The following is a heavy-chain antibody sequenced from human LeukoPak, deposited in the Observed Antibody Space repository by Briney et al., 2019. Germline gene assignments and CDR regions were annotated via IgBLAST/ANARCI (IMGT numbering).Heavy chain of an antibody. D-gene: IGHD2-2*01. Sequence: ASVKVSCKASGYTFTSYYMHWVRQAPGQGLEWMGIINPSGGSTSYAQKFQGRVTMTTDTSTSTAYMELRSLRSDDTAVYYCARVQLENWFDPWGQGTLVTVSS. J-gene: IGHJ5*02. CDR2: INPSGGST. CDR3: ARVQLENWFDP. CDR1: GYTFTSYY. V-gene: IGHV1-46*01.